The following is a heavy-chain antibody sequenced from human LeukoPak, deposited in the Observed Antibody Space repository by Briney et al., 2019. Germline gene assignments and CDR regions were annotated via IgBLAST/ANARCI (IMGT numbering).Heavy chain of an antibody. D-gene: IGHD2-2*01. CDR3: AREGHCSSTSCYVGLVDY. CDR2: IYYSGST. V-gene: IGHV4-31*02. Sequence: KPSETLSLTCTVSGGSISSGGYYWSWIRQHPGKGLEWIGYIYYSGSTYYNPSLKSRVTISVDTSKNQFSLKLSSVTAADTAVYYCAREGHCSSTSCYVGLVDYWGQGTLVTVSS. J-gene: IGHJ4*02. CDR1: GGSISSGGYY.